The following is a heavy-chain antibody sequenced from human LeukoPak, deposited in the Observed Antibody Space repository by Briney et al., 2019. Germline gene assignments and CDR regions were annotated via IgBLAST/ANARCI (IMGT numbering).Heavy chain of an antibody. CDR2: ISDSGGDT. J-gene: IGHJ4*02. V-gene: IGHV3-23*01. CDR3: AKRIEYSSSSAYFDY. CDR1: GFTFSGYG. D-gene: IGHD6-6*01. Sequence: GGSLRLSCAASGFTFSGYGMTRVRQAPGKGLEWVSSISDSGGDTYYADSVKGRFTISRDNFMNALYLEMNTLRAEDTAVYYCAKRIEYSSSSAYFDYWGQRTLVTVSS.